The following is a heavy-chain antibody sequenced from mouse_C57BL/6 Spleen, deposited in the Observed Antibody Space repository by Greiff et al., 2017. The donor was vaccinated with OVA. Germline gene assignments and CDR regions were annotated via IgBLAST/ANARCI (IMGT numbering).Heavy chain of an antibody. CDR1: GFTFSNYW. V-gene: IGHV6-3*01. CDR2: IRLKSDNYAT. Sequence: DVHLVESGGGLVQPGGSMKLSCVASGFTFSNYWMNWVRQSPEKGLEWVAQIRLKSDNYATHYAESVKGRFTISRDDSKSSVYLQINNLRAEDTGIYYCTRDSSGYGGWFAYWGQGTLVTVSA. CDR3: TRDSSGYGGWFAY. D-gene: IGHD3-2*02. J-gene: IGHJ3*01.